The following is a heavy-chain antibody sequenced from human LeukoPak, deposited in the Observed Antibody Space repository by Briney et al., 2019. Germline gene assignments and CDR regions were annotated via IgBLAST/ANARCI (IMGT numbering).Heavy chain of an antibody. V-gene: IGHV3-23*01. D-gene: IGHD3-10*01. CDR2: ISGSGGST. CDR3: AKPMVRGVIISPDPYAFDI. CDR1: GFTFSSYA. Sequence: GGSLRLSCAASGFTFSSYAMSWVRQAPGKGLEWVSAISGSGGSTYYADSVKGRFTISRDNSKNTLYLQMNGLRAEDTAVYYCAKPMVRGVIISPDPYAFDIWGQGTMVTVSS. J-gene: IGHJ3*02.